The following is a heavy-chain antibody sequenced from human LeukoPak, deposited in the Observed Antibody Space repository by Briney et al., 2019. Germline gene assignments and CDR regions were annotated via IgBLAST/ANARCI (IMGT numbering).Heavy chain of an antibody. J-gene: IGHJ4*02. Sequence: GGSLRLSCAASGFTFSSYGMHWVRQAPGKGLEWVAVISYDGSNKCYADSVKGRFTISRDNAKNSLYLQMNSLRAEDTALYYCAKAQYGDYKIFDYWGQGTLVTVSS. D-gene: IGHD4-17*01. CDR2: ISYDGSNK. CDR1: GFTFSSYG. V-gene: IGHV3-30*18. CDR3: AKAQYGDYKIFDY.